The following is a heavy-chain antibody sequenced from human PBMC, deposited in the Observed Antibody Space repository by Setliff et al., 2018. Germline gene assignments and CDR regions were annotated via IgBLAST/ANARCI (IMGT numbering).Heavy chain of an antibody. D-gene: IGHD1-1*01. J-gene: IGHJ4*02. CDR1: GVSINSLNW. Sequence: SETLSLTCAVSGVSINSLNWRTWVRQPPGKGLEWIGEIYHDGPSVHYHPSLKSRVTMSVDKSKNQFSLKLSSVTAADTAVYYCARGGERYHSASWGQGTLVTVSS. CDR3: ARGGERYHSAS. CDR2: IYHDGPS. V-gene: IGHV4-4*02.